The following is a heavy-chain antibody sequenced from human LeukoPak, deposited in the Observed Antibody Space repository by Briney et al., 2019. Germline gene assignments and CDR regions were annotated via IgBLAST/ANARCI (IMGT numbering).Heavy chain of an antibody. J-gene: IGHJ4*02. CDR2: IYYSGST. Sequence: PSGTLSLTCTVSGGSISSSSYYWGWIRQPPGKGLEWIGSIYYSGSTYYNPSLKSRVTIFVDTSKNQFALKLSSVTAADTAVYYCARLSLLMVRGVFDYWGQGSLVTVSS. CDR3: ARLSLLMVRGVFDY. V-gene: IGHV4-39*01. D-gene: IGHD3-10*01. CDR1: GGSISSSSYY.